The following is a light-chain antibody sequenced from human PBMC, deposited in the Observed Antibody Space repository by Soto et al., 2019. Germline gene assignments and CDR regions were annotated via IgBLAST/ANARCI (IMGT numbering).Light chain of an antibody. J-gene: IGKJ4*01. CDR2: AAS. Sequence: DVQMTQSPSSLSASVGDRVTITCRASQDINSYLAWYQQKPGNAPKSLIYAASSLQTGVPSIFSSRKSGTDFTLTISNLQPEDSATYYCQQDNMFPLTFCGGTKVEIK. CDR3: QQDNMFPLT. V-gene: IGKV1D-16*01. CDR1: QDINSY.